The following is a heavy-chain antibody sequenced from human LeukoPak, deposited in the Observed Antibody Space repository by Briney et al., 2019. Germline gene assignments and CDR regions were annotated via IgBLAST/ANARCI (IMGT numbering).Heavy chain of an antibody. J-gene: IGHJ4*02. CDR2: XRGSGGIT. D-gene: IGHD1-26*01. Sequence: KGVEWXXXXRGSGGITYYADSVRGRFTISRENSKNTLYLQMNSLRAEDTAVYYCAKRPIVGATTPYYFDYWGQGTLVTVSS. V-gene: IGHV3-23*01. CDR3: AKRPIVGATTPYYFDY.